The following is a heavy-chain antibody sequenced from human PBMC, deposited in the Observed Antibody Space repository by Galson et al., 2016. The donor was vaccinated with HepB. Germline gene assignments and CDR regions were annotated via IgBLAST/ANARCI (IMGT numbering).Heavy chain of an antibody. V-gene: IGHV1-46*01. CDR3: AKAFYYDRSGYYY. CDR1: GYTFTSYY. CDR2: ISPSGDST. D-gene: IGHD3-22*01. Sequence: SVKVSCKASGYTFTSYYLHWVRQAPGQGLEWVGMISPSGDSTTYAQKFQGRVTMTTDTSTSTVYMELSSLTSEETAVCYCAKAFYYDRSGYYYWGQGTLVTVSS. J-gene: IGHJ4*02.